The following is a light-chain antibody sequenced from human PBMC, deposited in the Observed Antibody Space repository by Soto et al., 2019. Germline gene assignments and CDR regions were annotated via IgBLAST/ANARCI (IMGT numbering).Light chain of an antibody. J-gene: IGKJ2*01. Sequence: DIPMTPSPSTLSGSVGDRVTISCRASQTFRSWLAGYQQKPGKAPKLLIYKASTLKSGVPSRFSGSGSGTEFTLTIRSLQPDDFATYYCQQYNSYLYTFGQGTKVDIK. V-gene: IGKV1-5*03. CDR3: QQYNSYLYT. CDR2: KAS. CDR1: QTFRSW.